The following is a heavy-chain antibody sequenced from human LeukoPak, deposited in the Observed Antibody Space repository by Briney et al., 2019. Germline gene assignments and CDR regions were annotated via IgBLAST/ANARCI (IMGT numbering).Heavy chain of an antibody. CDR1: GFTFDSYA. D-gene: IGHD6-6*01. Sequence: PGRSLRLSCAASGFTFDSYALHWVRQAPGKGLEWLAIITYDGTNKYYADSVRGRFTISRDNSKNTLFLQMNSLRAEDTAVYYCARVEYSSSPHFDYWGQGTLVTVSS. J-gene: IGHJ4*02. CDR3: ARVEYSSSPHFDY. CDR2: ITYDGTNK. V-gene: IGHV3-30-3*01.